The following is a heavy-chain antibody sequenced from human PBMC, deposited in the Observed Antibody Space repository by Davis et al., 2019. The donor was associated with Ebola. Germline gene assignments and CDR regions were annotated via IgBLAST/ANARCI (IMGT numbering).Heavy chain of an antibody. CDR1: GYNFAIYW. CDR2: IFPGDSDT. Sequence: GESLKISCKASGYNFAIYWIGWVRQMPGKGLECMGIIFPGDSDTRYSPSFQGQVTISADKSISTAYLQWSSLKASDTAMYYCARGTDGYNPGGYFDSWGQGTLVTVSS. CDR3: ARGTDGYNPGGYFDS. V-gene: IGHV5-51*01. D-gene: IGHD5-24*01. J-gene: IGHJ4*02.